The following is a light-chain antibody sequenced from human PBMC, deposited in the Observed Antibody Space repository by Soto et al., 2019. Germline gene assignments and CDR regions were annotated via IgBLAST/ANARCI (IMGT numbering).Light chain of an antibody. Sequence: NFMLTQPHSVSESPGKTGNISCTRSSGSIASNYVQWYQQRPGSAPTTVIYEDNQRPSGVPDRFSGSIDSSSNSASLTISGLKAEDEADYYCQSYDSSNWVFGGGTKLTVL. V-gene: IGLV6-57*03. J-gene: IGLJ3*02. CDR2: EDN. CDR1: SGSIASNY. CDR3: QSYDSSNWV.